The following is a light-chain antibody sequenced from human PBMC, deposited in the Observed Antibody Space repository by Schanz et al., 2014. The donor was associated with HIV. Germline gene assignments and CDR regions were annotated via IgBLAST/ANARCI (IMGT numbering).Light chain of an antibody. V-gene: IGKV1-9*01. CDR3: QQYHTYPLT. Sequence: DIQLSQSPSFLSASVGDRVTVTCRASQDISTYLAWYQQKPGKAPNLLIYAASTLHTGVPLRFSGSGSGTDFTLTINGLQPDDFATYYCQQYHTYPLTFGEGTKVEIK. CDR2: AAS. CDR1: QDISTY. J-gene: IGKJ4*01.